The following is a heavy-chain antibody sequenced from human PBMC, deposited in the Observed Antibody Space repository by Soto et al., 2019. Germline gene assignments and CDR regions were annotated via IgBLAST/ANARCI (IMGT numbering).Heavy chain of an antibody. CDR3: AKDRGGYDQGYYYYYGMDV. CDR1: GFTFSSYG. D-gene: IGHD5-12*01. Sequence: GGSLRLSCAASGFTFSSYGMHWVRQAPGKGLEWVAVISYDGSNKYYADSVKGRFTISRDNSKNTLYLQMNSLRAEDTAVYYCAKDRGGYDQGYYYYYGMDVWGQGTTVTVSS. V-gene: IGHV3-30*18. J-gene: IGHJ6*02. CDR2: ISYDGSNK.